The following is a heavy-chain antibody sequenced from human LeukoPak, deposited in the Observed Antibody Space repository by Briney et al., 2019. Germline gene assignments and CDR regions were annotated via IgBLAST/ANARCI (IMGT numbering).Heavy chain of an antibody. CDR2: ISGSGGST. V-gene: IGHV3-23*01. CDR1: GFTFSSYA. Sequence: GGSLRLSCAASGFTFSSYAMSWVRQAPGKGLEWVSAISGSGGSTYYADSVKGRFTISRDNSKNTLYLQMDSLRAEDTAVYYCAKGIAARPTNFDYWGQGTLVTVSS. J-gene: IGHJ4*02. CDR3: AKGIAARPTNFDY. D-gene: IGHD6-6*01.